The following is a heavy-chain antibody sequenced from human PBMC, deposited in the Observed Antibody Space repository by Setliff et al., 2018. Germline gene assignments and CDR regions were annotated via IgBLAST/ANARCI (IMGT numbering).Heavy chain of an antibody. D-gene: IGHD3-16*01. CDR1: GYTFTGYY. V-gene: IGHV1-2*06. J-gene: IGHJ3*02. CDR3: ARDGGGDSDAFDI. CDR2: INPSSGAT. Sequence: ASVKVSCKASGYTFTGYYMYWVRQAPEQGLEWMGRINPSSGATIYAQKFQGRVTMTSDTSISTAYMELGRLRSDDTAVYFCARDGGGDSDAFDIWGQGTMVTVSS.